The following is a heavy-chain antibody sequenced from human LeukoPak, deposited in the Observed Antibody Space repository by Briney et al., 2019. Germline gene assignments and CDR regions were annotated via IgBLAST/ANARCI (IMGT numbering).Heavy chain of an antibody. CDR3: ARVGFAGHFDY. CDR2: IGTAGDT. D-gene: IGHD1-26*01. J-gene: IGHJ4*02. CDR1: GFTFSSYA. V-gene: IGHV3-13*01. Sequence: PGGSLRLSCAASGFTFSSYAMHWVRQAPGKGLEWVSAIGTAGDTYYPGSVKGRFTISRENAKNSLYLQMNSLRAGDTAVYYCARVGFAGHFDYWGQGTLVTVSS.